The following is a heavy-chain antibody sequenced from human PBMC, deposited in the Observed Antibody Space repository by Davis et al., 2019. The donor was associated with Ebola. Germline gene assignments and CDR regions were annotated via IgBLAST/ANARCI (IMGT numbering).Heavy chain of an antibody. CDR3: ARDRGDSYYYYYGMDV. J-gene: IGHJ6*02. Sequence: GESLKVSCKASGYTFTSYYMHWVRQAPGQGLEWMGIINPSGGSTSYAQKFQGRVTMTRDTSTSTVYMELSSLRSEDTAVYYCARDRGDSYYYYYGMDVWGQGTTVTVSS. D-gene: IGHD2-21*02. V-gene: IGHV1-46*01. CDR1: GYTFTSYY. CDR2: INPSGGST.